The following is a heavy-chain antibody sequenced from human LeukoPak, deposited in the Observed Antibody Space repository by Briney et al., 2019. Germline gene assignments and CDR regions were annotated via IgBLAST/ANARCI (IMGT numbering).Heavy chain of an antibody. CDR3: ARVGYSSSAFEFDY. V-gene: IGHV3-48*03. Sequence: PGGFLRLSCAASGFTFSSYEMNWVRQAPGKGLEWVSYISSSGSTIYYADSVKGRFTISRDNAKNSLYLQMSSLRAEDTAVYYCARVGYSSSAFEFDYWGQGTLVTVSS. D-gene: IGHD6-6*01. J-gene: IGHJ4*02. CDR1: GFTFSSYE. CDR2: ISSSGSTI.